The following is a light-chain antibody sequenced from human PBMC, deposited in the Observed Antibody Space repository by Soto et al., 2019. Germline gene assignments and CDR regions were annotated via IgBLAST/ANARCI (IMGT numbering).Light chain of an antibody. V-gene: IGKV3-15*01. CDR3: EQDNNGWR. CDR1: QSVSSN. CDR2: GAS. J-gene: IGKJ1*01. Sequence: ETVMTQSPGTLYLSPGERATLSCRASQSVSSNLAWSQQKSGQAPRLHIYGASTRATGHPARFRGSGSRTEVTLSIRSLQSADFAVYYCEQDNNGWRFCKWNKVEIE.